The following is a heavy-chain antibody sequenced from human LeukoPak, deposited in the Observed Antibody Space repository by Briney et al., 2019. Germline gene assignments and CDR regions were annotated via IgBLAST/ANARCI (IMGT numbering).Heavy chain of an antibody. D-gene: IGHD3-22*01. Sequence: SETLSLTCTVSGGSISRGSYYWRWIRQPAGRELEWIGRIYTSGTTIYNPSLKSRVTMSVDTSKNQFSLNLISVTAADTAVYYCARDLTDYYELDYWGQGTLVTVSS. CDR3: ARDLTDYYELDY. CDR1: GGSISRGSYY. CDR2: IYTSGTT. J-gene: IGHJ4*02. V-gene: IGHV4-61*02.